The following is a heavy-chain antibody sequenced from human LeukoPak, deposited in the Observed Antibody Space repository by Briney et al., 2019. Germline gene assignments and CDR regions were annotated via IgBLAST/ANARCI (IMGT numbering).Heavy chain of an antibody. CDR3: AKEICSSTSCYEGSFDY. J-gene: IGHJ4*02. D-gene: IGHD2-2*01. V-gene: IGHV3-9*01. CDR1: GFTFDDYA. Sequence: GRSLRLSCAASGFTFDDYAMHWVRQAPGKGLEWVSGISWNSGSIGYADSVKGRFTISRDNAKNSLYLQMNSLRAEDTALYYCAKEICSSTSCYEGSFDYWGQGTLVTVSS. CDR2: ISWNSGSI.